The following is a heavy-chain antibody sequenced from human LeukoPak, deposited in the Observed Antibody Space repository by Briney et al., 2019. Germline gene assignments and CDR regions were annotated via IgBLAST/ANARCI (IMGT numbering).Heavy chain of an antibody. CDR2: IYHSGST. D-gene: IGHD6-13*01. Sequence: KPSETLSLTCTVSGYSISSGYYWGWIRQPPGKGLEWIGRIYHSGSTYYNPSLKSRVTISVDTSKNQFSLKLSSVTAADTAVYYCARDERAAAVHSGNWFDPWGQGTLVTVSS. J-gene: IGHJ5*02. CDR1: GYSISSGYY. V-gene: IGHV4-38-2*02. CDR3: ARDERAAAVHSGNWFDP.